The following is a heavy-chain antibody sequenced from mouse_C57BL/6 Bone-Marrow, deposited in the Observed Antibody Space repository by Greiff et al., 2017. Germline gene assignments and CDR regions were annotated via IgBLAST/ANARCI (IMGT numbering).Heavy chain of an antibody. Sequence: EVKVVESGGGLVQPGGSLKLSCAASGFTFSDYYMYWVRQTPEKRLEWVAYISNGGGSTYYPDTVKGRYTISRDNAKNTLYLQMSRLKSEDTAMYCCARHSDYWGQGTSVTVSS. J-gene: IGHJ4*01. CDR2: ISNGGGST. V-gene: IGHV5-12*01. CDR3: ARHSDY. CDR1: GFTFSDYY.